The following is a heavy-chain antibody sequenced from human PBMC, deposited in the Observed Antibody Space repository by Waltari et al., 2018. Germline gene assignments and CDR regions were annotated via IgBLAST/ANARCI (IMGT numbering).Heavy chain of an antibody. CDR1: GGSFSGYY. D-gene: IGHD3-16*02. Sequence: QVQLQQWGAGLLKPSETLSLTCAVYGGSFSGYYWSWIRKPPGKGLEWIGEINHSGSTNYNPALKSRVTISVDTSKNQFSLKLSSVTAADTAVYYCARDYYDYVWGSYRYGYYFDYWGQGTLVTVSS. J-gene: IGHJ4*02. CDR2: INHSGST. V-gene: IGHV4-34*01. CDR3: ARDYYDYVWGSYRYGYYFDY.